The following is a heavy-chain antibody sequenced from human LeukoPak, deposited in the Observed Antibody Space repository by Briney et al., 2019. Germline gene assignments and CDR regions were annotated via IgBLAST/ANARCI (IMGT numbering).Heavy chain of an antibody. J-gene: IGHJ3*02. V-gene: IGHV4-30-2*01. CDR2: IYHSGST. D-gene: IGHD2-2*01. CDR3: ARGGNIVVVPAARARAFDI. Sequence: SETLSLTCTVSGGSISSGGYYWSWIRQPPGTGLEWIGYIYHSGSTYYNPSLKSRVTISVDRSKNQFSLKLSSVTAADTAVYYCARGGNIVVVPAARARAFDIWGQGTMVTVSS. CDR1: GGSISSGGYY.